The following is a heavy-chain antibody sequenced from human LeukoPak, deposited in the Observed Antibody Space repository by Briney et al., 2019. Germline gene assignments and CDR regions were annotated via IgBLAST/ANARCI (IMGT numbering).Heavy chain of an antibody. Sequence: GGSLRLSCAASGFTFDDYTMHWVRQAPGKGLEWVSLISWDGGSTYYADSVKGRFTISRDNSKNSLYLQMNSLRTEDTALYYCAKDIRRCSGGSCYPSYFDYWGQGTLVTVSS. CDR2: ISWDGGST. J-gene: IGHJ4*02. CDR3: AKDIRRCSGGSCYPSYFDY. CDR1: GFTFDDYT. V-gene: IGHV3-43*01. D-gene: IGHD2-15*01.